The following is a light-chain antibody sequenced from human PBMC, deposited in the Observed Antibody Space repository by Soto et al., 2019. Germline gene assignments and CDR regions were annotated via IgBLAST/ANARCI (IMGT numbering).Light chain of an antibody. CDR3: QHYCGSPWT. Sequence: EIVLTQSPGTLSLSPGERVTLSCRASPYVTSNYLAWYQQKPVQAPRLLIYTTSSSATGVPERFSGSGSGTDLTFTISRLEPEDVAVYYCQHYCGSPWTFGQGTKVEIK. CDR2: TTS. CDR1: PYVTSNY. V-gene: IGKV3-20*01. J-gene: IGKJ1*01.